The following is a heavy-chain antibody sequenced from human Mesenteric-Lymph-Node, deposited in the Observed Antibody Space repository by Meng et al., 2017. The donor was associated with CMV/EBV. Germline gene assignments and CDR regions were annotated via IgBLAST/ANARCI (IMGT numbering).Heavy chain of an antibody. CDR2: IYYSGST. Sequence: SETLSLTCTVSGGTISSLYWSWIRQPPGKGLEWIGFIYYSGSTNYNPSLKSRVTISVDTSKNQFSLKLSSVTAADTAVYYCARGPDLKWELLLMVTTHPYYFYSWGQGTLVTVSS. D-gene: IGHD1-26*01. V-gene: IGHV4-59*11. CDR1: GGTISSLY. J-gene: IGHJ4*02. CDR3: ARGPDLKWELLLMVTTHPYYFYS.